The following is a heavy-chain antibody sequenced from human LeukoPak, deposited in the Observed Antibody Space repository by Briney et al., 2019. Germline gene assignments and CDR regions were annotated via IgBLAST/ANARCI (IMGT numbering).Heavy chain of an antibody. Sequence: SETLSLTCYVSGYSISSGDYWGWIRQPPGRELQWIGSVYHSGNTYYNPSLKSRITISVDTSKNHFSLILSSATAADTAVYYCARRSTTIFGVVTFDSWGQGTLVTVSS. D-gene: IGHD3-3*01. V-gene: IGHV4-38-2*01. J-gene: IGHJ4*02. CDR1: GYSISSGDY. CDR2: VYHSGNT. CDR3: ARRSTTIFGVVTFDS.